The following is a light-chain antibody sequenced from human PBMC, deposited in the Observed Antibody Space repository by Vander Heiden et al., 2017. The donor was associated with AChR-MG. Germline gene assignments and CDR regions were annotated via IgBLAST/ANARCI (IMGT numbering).Light chain of an antibody. J-gene: IGLJ2*01. CDR1: SSDVGGYNY. CDR2: EVS. Sequence: QSALTQPASVSGSPGQSITISCTGTSSDVGGYNYVSWYQQHPGKAPKLMIYEVSNRPSGVSNRFSGSKSGNTASLTISGLQAEDEADYYCCSYTSSSTLIFGGGTKLTVI. V-gene: IGLV2-14*01. CDR3: CSYTSSSTLI.